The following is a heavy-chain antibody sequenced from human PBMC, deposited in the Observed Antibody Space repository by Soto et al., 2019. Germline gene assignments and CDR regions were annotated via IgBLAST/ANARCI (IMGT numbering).Heavy chain of an antibody. CDR2: IYYSGST. CDR1: GGSISSGDYY. V-gene: IGHV4-30-4*02. D-gene: IGHD5-12*01. CDR3: ARVMATPFAFDI. J-gene: IGHJ3*02. Sequence: SDTLSLTCTVSGGSISSGDYYWSWIRQPPGKGLEWIGYIYYSGSTYYNPSLKSRVTISVDTSKNQFSLKLSSVTAADTAVYYCARVMATPFAFDIWGQGTTVTVS.